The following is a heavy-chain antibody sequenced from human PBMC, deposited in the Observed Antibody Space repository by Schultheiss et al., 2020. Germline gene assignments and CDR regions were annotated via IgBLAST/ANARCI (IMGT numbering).Heavy chain of an antibody. J-gene: IGHJ6*02. Sequence: SGPTLVKPTQTLTLTCTFSGFSLSTSGMCVSWIRQPPGKALEWLARIDWDDDKYYSTSLKTRLTISKDTSKNQVVLTMTNMDPVDTATYYCARIRSRGLGPKEYYYGMDVWGQGTTVTVSS. V-gene: IGHV2-70*11. CDR1: GFSLSTSGMC. CDR3: ARIRSRGLGPKEYYYGMDV. CDR2: IDWDDDK. D-gene: IGHD3-16*01.